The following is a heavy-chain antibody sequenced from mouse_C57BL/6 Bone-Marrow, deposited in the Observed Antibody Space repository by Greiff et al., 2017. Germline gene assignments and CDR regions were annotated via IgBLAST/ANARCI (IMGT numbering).Heavy chain of an antibody. J-gene: IGHJ4*01. CDR1: GFSLTSYA. Sequence: VQLVESGPGLVAPSQSLSITCTVSGFSLTSYAISWVRQPPGKGLEWLGVIWTGGGTNYNSALKSRLSISKDNSKSQVFLKMNSLQTDDTVRYCCARNNVNYSYYAMDYWGQGTSVTVSS. CDR3: ARNNVNYSYYAMDY. CDR2: IWTGGGT. D-gene: IGHD2-1*01. V-gene: IGHV2-9-1*01.